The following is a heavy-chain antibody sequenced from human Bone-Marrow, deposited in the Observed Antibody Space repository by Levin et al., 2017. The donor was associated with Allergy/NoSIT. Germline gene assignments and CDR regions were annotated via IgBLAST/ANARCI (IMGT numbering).Heavy chain of an antibody. CDR2: IGYSDNTV. CDR1: GFTFSDYY. Sequence: GGSLRLSCTASGFTFSDYYMSWIRQAPGKGLEWVSYIGYSDNTVYHAGSVKGRFTISRDNPKNSLYLQMNSLRAEDTAVYYCARRLYTGSDSGFDYWGQGTLVTVSS. CDR3: ARRLYTGSDSGFDY. J-gene: IGHJ4*02. D-gene: IGHD1-26*01. V-gene: IGHV3-11*01.